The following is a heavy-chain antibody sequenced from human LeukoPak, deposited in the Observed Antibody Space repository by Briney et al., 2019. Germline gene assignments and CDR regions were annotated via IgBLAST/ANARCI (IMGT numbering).Heavy chain of an antibody. Sequence: ASVKVSCKVSGYTLTELSMHWVRQAPGKGLEWMGGFDPEDGETVYAQKFQGRVTMTEDTSTDTAYMELSSLRSEDTAVYYCAVWCSSTSCYTTYWGQGTLVTVSS. D-gene: IGHD2-2*02. V-gene: IGHV1-24*01. J-gene: IGHJ4*02. CDR2: FDPEDGET. CDR1: GYTLTELS. CDR3: AVWCSSTSCYTTY.